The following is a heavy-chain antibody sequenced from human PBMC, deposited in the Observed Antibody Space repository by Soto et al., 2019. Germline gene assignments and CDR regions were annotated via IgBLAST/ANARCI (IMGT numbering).Heavy chain of an antibody. J-gene: IGHJ3*02. CDR1: GFTFNDYA. V-gene: IGHV3-23*01. D-gene: IGHD2-8*01. Sequence: EVQLLESGGDLVQPGGSLRLSCAASGFTFNDYALTWVRQVPGKGLEWVSSLSSRGFSTHYAESVKGRFTISRDNIKNTVYLQMNSLRAEDTAVYYCARDRAVYCGNGICLDAFDIWGQGTLVTVSS. CDR3: ARDRAVYCGNGICLDAFDI. CDR2: LSSRGFST.